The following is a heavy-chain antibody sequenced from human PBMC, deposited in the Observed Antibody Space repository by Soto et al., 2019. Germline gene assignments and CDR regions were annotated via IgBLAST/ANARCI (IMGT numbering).Heavy chain of an antibody. Sequence: PGGSLRLSCAASGFTFSSYWMHWVRQAPGKGLVWVSRINSDGSSTSYADSVKGRFTISRDNAKNTLYLQMNSLRAEDTAVYYCAKTLWDAYYDFWSGSIDAFDIWGQGTMVTVSS. CDR2: INSDGSST. V-gene: IGHV3-74*01. CDR1: GFTFSSYW. CDR3: AKTLWDAYYDFWSGSIDAFDI. D-gene: IGHD3-3*01. J-gene: IGHJ3*02.